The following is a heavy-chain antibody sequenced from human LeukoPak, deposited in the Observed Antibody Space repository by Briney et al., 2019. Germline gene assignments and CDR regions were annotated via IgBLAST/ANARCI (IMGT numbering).Heavy chain of an antibody. D-gene: IGHD5-18*01. CDR3: ARVLYSYGPYYFDY. CDR2: IYYSGST. Sequence: PSETLSLTCTVSGGSTNDYYWSWIRQPPGKGLEWIGYIYYSGSTYYNPSLKSRVTISVDTSKNQFSLKLSSVTAADTAVYYCARVLYSYGPYYFDYWGQGTLVTVSS. V-gene: IGHV4-30-4*01. CDR1: GGSTNDYY. J-gene: IGHJ4*02.